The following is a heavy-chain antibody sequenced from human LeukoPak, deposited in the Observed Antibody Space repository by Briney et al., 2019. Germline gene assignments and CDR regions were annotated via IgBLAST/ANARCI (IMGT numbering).Heavy chain of an antibody. CDR3: VTSGYSYGPFDY. CDR2: ISGSGGST. D-gene: IGHD5-18*01. CDR1: GFTFSSYA. V-gene: IGHV3-23*01. J-gene: IGHJ4*02. Sequence: GGSLRLSCAASGFTFSSYAMSWVRQAPGKGLEWVSAISGSGGSTYYADSVKGRFTISRDNSKNTLYLQMNSLRAEDTAVYYCVTSGYSYGPFDYWGQGTLVTVSS.